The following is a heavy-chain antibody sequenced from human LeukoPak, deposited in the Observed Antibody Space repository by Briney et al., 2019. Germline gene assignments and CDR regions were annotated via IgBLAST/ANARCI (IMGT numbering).Heavy chain of an antibody. CDR3: ATRIAVAGLRERPGAFDI. Sequence: SGTLSLTCAVSGGSISSSNWWSWVRQPPGKGLEWIGEIYHSGSTNYNPSLKSRVTISVDKSKNQFSLKLSSVTAEDTAVYYCATRIAVAGLRERPGAFDIWGQGTMVTVSS. CDR1: GGSISSSNW. CDR2: IYHSGST. D-gene: IGHD6-19*01. V-gene: IGHV4-4*02. J-gene: IGHJ3*02.